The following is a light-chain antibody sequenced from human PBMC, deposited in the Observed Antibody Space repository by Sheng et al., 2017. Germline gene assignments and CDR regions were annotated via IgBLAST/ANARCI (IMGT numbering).Light chain of an antibody. V-gene: IGKV3-20*01. CDR1: QTVSSLY. Sequence: EIVLTQSPVTLSLSPGERATLSCRASQTVSSLYLAWYQQKAGQAPRLIIYGDSNRATGIPDRFSTSGSGTDFTLTISRLEPEDFAVYSCQHYGGSPPSITFGQGTRLEI. CDR2: GDS. CDR3: QHYGGSPPSIT. J-gene: IGKJ5*01.